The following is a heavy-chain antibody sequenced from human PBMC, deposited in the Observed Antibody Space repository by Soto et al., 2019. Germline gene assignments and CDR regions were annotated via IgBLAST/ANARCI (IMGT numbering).Heavy chain of an antibody. V-gene: IGHV4-61*01. Sequence: PSETLSLTCTVSGGSVGSGYYYWSWIRQPPGKGLEWIGYIYYSGGTNYNPSLKSRVIISADTSKNQFSLKLSSVTAADTAVYYCARVVGGATSPWGQGTLVTVSS. J-gene: IGHJ5*02. CDR1: GGSVGSGYYY. CDR3: ARVVGGATSP. D-gene: IGHD1-26*01. CDR2: IYYSGGT.